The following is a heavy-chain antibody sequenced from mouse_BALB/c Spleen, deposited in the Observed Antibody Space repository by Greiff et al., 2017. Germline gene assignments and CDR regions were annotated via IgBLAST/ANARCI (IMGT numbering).Heavy chain of an antibody. Sequence: QVQLKESGPGLVAPSQSLSITCTVSGFSLTSYGVHWVRQPPGKGLEWLGVIWAGGSTNYNSALMSRLSISKDNSKSQVFLKMNSLQTDDTAMYYCAIFITTATRYFDVWGAGTTVTVSS. J-gene: IGHJ1*01. V-gene: IGHV2-9*02. D-gene: IGHD1-2*01. CDR2: IWAGGST. CDR3: AIFITTATRYFDV. CDR1: GFSLTSYG.